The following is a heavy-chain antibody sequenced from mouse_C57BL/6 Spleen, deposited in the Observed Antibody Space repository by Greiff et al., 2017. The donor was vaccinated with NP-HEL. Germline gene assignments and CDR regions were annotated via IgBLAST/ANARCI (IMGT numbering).Heavy chain of an antibody. CDR1: GYTFTNYW. CDR3: ARPNYYGSSSWFAY. J-gene: IGHJ3*01. D-gene: IGHD1-1*01. V-gene: IGHV1-69*01. CDR2: IDPSDSYT. Sequence: QVQLQQSGAELVRPGTSVKMSCKASGYTFTNYWMHWVKQRPGQGLEWIGEIDPSDSYTNYNQKFKGKSTLTVDKSSSTAYMQLSSLTSEDSAVYYCARPNYYGSSSWFAYWGQGTLVTVSA.